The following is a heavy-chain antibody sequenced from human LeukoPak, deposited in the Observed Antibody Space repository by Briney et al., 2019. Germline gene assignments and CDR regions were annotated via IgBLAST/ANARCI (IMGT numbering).Heavy chain of an antibody. J-gene: IGHJ4*02. CDR1: GVTYSVYG. D-gene: IGHD2-21*01. V-gene: IGHV3-30*18. CDR3: AKDWANCDYIDH. CDR2: VSYDGHNE. Sequence: GGSLRLSCAASGVTYSVYGMHWVRPAPGKGLEWVAVVSYDGHNEQHAGPVKGRLTISRDNSKNTLSLQRNSLRADDTAVYYCAKDWANCDYIDHWGQGTLVTVSS.